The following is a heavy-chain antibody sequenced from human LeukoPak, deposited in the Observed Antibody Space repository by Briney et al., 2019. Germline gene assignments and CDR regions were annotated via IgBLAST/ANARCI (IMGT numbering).Heavy chain of an antibody. CDR2: ISGSGGST. D-gene: IGHD3-22*01. J-gene: IGHJ6*03. CDR1: GLTFSSYA. Sequence: GGSLRLSCAASGLTFSSYAMSWVRQAPGKGLEWVSAISGSGGSTYYADSVKGRFTISRDNSKNMLYLQMDSLRAEDTAVYYCAKGGYYDNSGYMDVWGKGTTVTVSS. V-gene: IGHV3-23*01. CDR3: AKGGYYDNSGYMDV.